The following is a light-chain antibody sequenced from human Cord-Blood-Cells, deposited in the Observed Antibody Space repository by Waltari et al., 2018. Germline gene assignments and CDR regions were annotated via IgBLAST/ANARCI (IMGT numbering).Light chain of an antibody. Sequence: DIQMTQSPSILSASVGDRVTITCRASQSISSWLAWYQQKPGKAHKLLIYKASSLESGVPSRFRGSGSGTEYTLTISSLQPDDFATYYCKQYNSYSLTFGGGNKVEIK. J-gene: IGKJ4*01. V-gene: IGKV1-5*03. CDR2: KAS. CDR3: KQYNSYSLT. CDR1: QSISSW.